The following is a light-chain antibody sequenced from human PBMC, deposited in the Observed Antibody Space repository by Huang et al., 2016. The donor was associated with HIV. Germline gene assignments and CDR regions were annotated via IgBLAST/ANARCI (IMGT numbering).Light chain of an antibody. CDR2: DAS. J-gene: IGKJ5*01. CDR3: QQHSYWPIT. Sequence: VLTQSPATLSLSPGERATVSCRACQRVSTFLAWYQHKPGQAPRLLIFDASNRASGVPARCSGTGSGTDFTLTISSLEPSDVAVYYCQQHSYWPITFGRGTRLE. CDR1: QRVSTF. V-gene: IGKV3-11*01.